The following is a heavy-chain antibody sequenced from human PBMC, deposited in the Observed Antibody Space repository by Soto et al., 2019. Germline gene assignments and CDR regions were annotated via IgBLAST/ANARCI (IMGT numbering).Heavy chain of an antibody. CDR3: ATTYCSGGYCFSSEY. V-gene: IGHV3-21*01. J-gene: IGHJ4*02. Sequence: GGSLRLSRAASGITFRSYSMSWVRQAPGKGLEWVASITSDSSDIYYEDSVKGRFTISRDNGENSLYLQMTSLGAEDTGVHYCATTYCSGGYCFSSEYWGQGVLVTVSS. CDR2: ITSDSSDI. CDR1: GITFRSYS. D-gene: IGHD2-15*01.